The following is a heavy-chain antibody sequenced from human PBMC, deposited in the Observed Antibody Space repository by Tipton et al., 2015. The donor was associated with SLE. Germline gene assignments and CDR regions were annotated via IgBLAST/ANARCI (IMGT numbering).Heavy chain of an antibody. CDR1: GGSISSGSYY. J-gene: IGHJ4*02. CDR2: IYTSGSI. CDR3: AREKYSSSSFDY. D-gene: IGHD6-6*01. V-gene: IGHV4-61*02. Sequence: LRLSCTVSGGSISSGSYYWSWIRQPAGKGLEWIGRIYTSGSINYNPSLKRRVTISVDTSKNQFSLKLSSVTAADTAVYYCAREKYSSSSFDYWGQGTLVTVSS.